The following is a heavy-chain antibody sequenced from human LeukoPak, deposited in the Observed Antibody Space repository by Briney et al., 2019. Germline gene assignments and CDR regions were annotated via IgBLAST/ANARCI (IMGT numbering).Heavy chain of an antibody. V-gene: IGHV3-30-3*01. CDR2: ISYDGSNE. CDR3: ARGTPYSSGWYRYGVDY. D-gene: IGHD6-19*01. CDR1: GFTFSSYA. Sequence: PGRSLRLSCAASGFTFSSYAMHWVRQAPGKGLEWVAVISYDGSNEYYADSVKGRFTISRDNSKNTLYLQMNSLRAEDTAVYYCARGTPYSSGWYRYGVDYWGQGTLVTVSS. J-gene: IGHJ4*02.